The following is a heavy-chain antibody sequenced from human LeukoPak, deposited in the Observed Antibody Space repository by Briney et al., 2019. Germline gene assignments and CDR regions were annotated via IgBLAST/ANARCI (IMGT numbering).Heavy chain of an antibody. CDR3: AKDLGGGSGCYDL. D-gene: IGHD6-19*01. J-gene: IGHJ2*01. Sequence: PGGSLRLSCAASGFTFSSYGMHWVRQAPGKGLEWVAIISYDGSNKYYADSVQGRFTISRDNSKNTLYLQMSSLRAEDTAVYYCAKDLGGGSGCYDLWGRGTLVTVSS. V-gene: IGHV3-30*18. CDR2: ISYDGSNK. CDR1: GFTFSSYG.